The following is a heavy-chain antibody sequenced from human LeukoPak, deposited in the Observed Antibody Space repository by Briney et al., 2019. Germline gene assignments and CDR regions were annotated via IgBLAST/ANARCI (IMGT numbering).Heavy chain of an antibody. CDR1: GCTFSSYG. CDR2: IWYDGSKK. J-gene: IGHJ4*02. Sequence: PGGSLRLSCAASGCTFSSYGVNWVRQAPGKGLEWIAVIWYDGSKKFYADSVKGRFAISRDNSMNTLYLEMDSLRAEDTAVYYCAGDLGPESFDYWGQGALVTVSS. CDR3: AGDLGPESFDY. D-gene: IGHD1-14*01. V-gene: IGHV3-33*01.